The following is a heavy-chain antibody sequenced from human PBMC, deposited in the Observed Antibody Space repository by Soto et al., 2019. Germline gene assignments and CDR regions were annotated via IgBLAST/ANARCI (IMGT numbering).Heavy chain of an antibody. D-gene: IGHD6-19*01. CDR1: GYTFTSNG. CDR2: ISAYNGNT. Sequence: TSVKVTCKASGYTFTSNGSSWVRQAPGQGLEWMGWISAYNGNTNYAQKLQGRVTMTTDTSTSTAYMELRSLRSDDTAVYYCARAPGIAVAGPSPPYFDYWGQGTLVTVPQ. J-gene: IGHJ4*02. V-gene: IGHV1-18*01. CDR3: ARAPGIAVAGPSPPYFDY.